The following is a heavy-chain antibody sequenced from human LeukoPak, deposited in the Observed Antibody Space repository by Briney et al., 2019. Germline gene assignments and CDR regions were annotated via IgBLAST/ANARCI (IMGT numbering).Heavy chain of an antibody. Sequence: PGGSLRLSCVASGFNFSPYAVHWVRQAPGKGLEWVAIISNDGTTESYTDSVKGRFTISRDNFKNTLYLQMNGLRLEDMAVYYCATLRDIVVVATTPTDVWGKGTTVIVSS. V-gene: IGHV3-30-3*01. CDR2: ISNDGTTE. CDR1: GFNFSPYA. J-gene: IGHJ6*04. D-gene: IGHD2-2*01. CDR3: ATLRDIVVVATTPTDV.